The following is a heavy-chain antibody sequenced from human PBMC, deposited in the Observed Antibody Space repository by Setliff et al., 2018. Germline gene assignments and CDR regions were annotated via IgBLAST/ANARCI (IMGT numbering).Heavy chain of an antibody. V-gene: IGHV4-61*02. CDR3: ARGGGGKPFDY. CDR2: IYTSGNT. D-gene: IGHD2-15*01. CDR1: GGSISSGSYY. Sequence: SETLSLTCTVSGGSISSGSYYWNWIRQPAGKGLEWIGRIYTSGNTNYNPSLKSRVTISVDTSKNQFSLKLSSVTAADTAVYHCARGGGGKPFDYWGQGTLVTVSS. J-gene: IGHJ4*02.